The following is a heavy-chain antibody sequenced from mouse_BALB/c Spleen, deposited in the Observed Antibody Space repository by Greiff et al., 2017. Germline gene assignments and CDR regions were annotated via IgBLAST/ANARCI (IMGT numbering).Heavy chain of an antibody. CDR1: GYTFTSYW. V-gene: IGHV1-7*01. Sequence: VQLQQSGAELAKPGASVKMSCKASGYTFTSYWMHWVKQRPGQGLEWIGYINPSTGYTEYNQKFKDKATLTADKSSSTAYMQLSSLTSEDSAVYYCARIALLRPLDYWGQGTTLTVSS. CDR3: ARIALLRPLDY. J-gene: IGHJ2*01. D-gene: IGHD1-2*01. CDR2: INPSTGYT.